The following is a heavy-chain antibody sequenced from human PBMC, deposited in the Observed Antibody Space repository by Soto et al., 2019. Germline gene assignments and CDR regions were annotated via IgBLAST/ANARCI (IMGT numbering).Heavy chain of an antibody. D-gene: IGHD3-10*01. J-gene: IGHJ4*02. CDR3: ARGSLWFGDILYSSHFDY. V-gene: IGHV3-13*01. Sequence: GGSLRLSCAASGFTFSSYDMHWVRQATGKGLEWVSAIGTAGDTYYPGSVRGRFTISRENAKNYLYLQMNSLRAEDTAVYYCARGSLWFGDILYSSHFDYWGQGTLVTVSS. CDR1: GFTFSSYD. CDR2: IGTAGDT.